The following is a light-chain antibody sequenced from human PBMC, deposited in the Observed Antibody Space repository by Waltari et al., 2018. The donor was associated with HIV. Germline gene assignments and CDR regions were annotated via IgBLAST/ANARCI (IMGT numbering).Light chain of an antibody. CDR1: QSVLYRSHNTNY. V-gene: IGKV4-1*01. CDR2: WAS. Sequence: DIVMTQSPDSLAVSLGERAPINCKSSQSVLYRSHNTNYLAWYQQKPGQPPELLSYWASTRESGVPDRFSGSGSATDFTLTISSLQAEDVAVYYCQQYYSTPLTFGGGTQVEIK. J-gene: IGKJ4*01. CDR3: QQYYSTPLT.